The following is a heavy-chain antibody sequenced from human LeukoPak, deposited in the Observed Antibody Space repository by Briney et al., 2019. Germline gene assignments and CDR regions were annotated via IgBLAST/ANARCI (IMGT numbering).Heavy chain of an antibody. CDR1: GGSISSYY. J-gene: IGHJ3*02. Sequence: SETLSLTCTVSGGSISSYYWSWIRQPPGKGLEWIGYIYYSGSTNYNPSLKSRVTISVDTSKNHFSLKLSSVTAADTAVYYCARAGCYDSSGYYYDAFDIWGQGTMVTVSS. CDR2: IYYSGST. CDR3: ARAGCYDSSGYYYDAFDI. V-gene: IGHV4-59*01. D-gene: IGHD3-22*01.